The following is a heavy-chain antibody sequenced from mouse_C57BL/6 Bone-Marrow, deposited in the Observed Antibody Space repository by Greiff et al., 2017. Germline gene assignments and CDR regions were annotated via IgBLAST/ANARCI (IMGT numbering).Heavy chain of an antibody. V-gene: IGHV1-81*01. CDR3: ARLGVRRYYFDY. Sequence: QVQLQQSGAELARPGASVKLSCKASGYTFTSYGISWVKQRTGQGLEWIGEIYPRSGNTYYNEKFKGKATLTADKSSSTAYMGLRSLTSEDSAVYFCARLGVRRYYFDYWGQGTTLTVSS. CDR1: GYTFTSYG. D-gene: IGHD1-2*01. J-gene: IGHJ2*01. CDR2: IYPRSGNT.